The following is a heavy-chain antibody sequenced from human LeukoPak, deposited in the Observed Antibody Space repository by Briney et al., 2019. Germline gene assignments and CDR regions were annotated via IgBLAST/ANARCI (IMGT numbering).Heavy chain of an antibody. J-gene: IGHJ6*02. V-gene: IGHV3-74*01. Sequence: GGSLRLSCAASGFTFSSYWMHWVRQAPGKGLVWVSRINSDGSSTTYADSVKGQFTISRDNAKNTLYLQRNSLRAEDTAVYFCARDYGRSRDYGMDVWGQGTTVTVSS. D-gene: IGHD3-10*01. CDR2: INSDGSST. CDR1: GFTFSSYW. CDR3: ARDYGRSRDYGMDV.